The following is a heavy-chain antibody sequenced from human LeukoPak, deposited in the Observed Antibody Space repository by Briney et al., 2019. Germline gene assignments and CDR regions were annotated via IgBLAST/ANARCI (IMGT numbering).Heavy chain of an antibody. D-gene: IGHD1-26*01. CDR3: ARVQRGSLARGFDY. V-gene: IGHV3-30*02. J-gene: IGHJ4*02. CDR1: GFTFSSCG. Sequence: PGGSLRLSCAASGFTFSSCGMHWVRQAPGKGLEWVAFIRYDGSNKYYADSVKGRFTISRDNSKNTLYLQMNSLRAEDTAVYYCARVQRGSLARGFDYWGQGTLVTVSS. CDR2: IRYDGSNK.